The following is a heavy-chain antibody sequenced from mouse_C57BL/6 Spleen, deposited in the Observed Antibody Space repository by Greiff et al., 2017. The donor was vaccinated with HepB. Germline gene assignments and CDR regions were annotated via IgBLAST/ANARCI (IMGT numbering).Heavy chain of an antibody. CDR1: GYTFTDYY. J-gene: IGHJ2*01. V-gene: IGHV1-19*01. CDR3: ARDYGSRIDY. D-gene: IGHD1-1*01. CDR2: INPYNGGT. Sequence: VQLKQSGPVLVKPGASVKMSCKASGYTFTDYYMNWVKQSHGKSLEWIGVINPYNGGTSYNQKFKGKATLTVDKSSSTAYMELNSLTSEDSAVYYCARDYGSRIDYWGQGTTLTVSS.